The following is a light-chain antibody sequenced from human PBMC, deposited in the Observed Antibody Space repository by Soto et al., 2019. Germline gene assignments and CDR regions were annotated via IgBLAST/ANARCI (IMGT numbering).Light chain of an antibody. CDR3: QQANSFPYT. J-gene: IGKJ2*01. CDR2: PAS. CDR1: QGIITW. Sequence: DIQMTQSPSSVSASVGDRVTITCRASQGIITWLAWYQQKPGQAPKLLISPASSLQSGVPSRFSGSGSGTYFTLPISSLQPEDSATYYCQQANSFPYTFGQGTKLEIK. V-gene: IGKV1-12*01.